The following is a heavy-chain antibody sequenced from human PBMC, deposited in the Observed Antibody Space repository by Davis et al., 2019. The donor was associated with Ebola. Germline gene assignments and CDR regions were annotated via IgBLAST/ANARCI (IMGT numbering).Heavy chain of an antibody. CDR2: ISDSGGST. CDR1: GFTFSSYA. J-gene: IGHJ4*02. CDR3: VVGATSYYFDY. Sequence: PGGSLRLSCAASGFTFSSYAMHWVRQAPGKGLEWVSGISDSGGSTYYADSVKGRFTISRDNSKNTLYLQMNSLRAEDTAVYYCVVGATSYYFDYWGQGALVTVSS. D-gene: IGHD1-26*01. V-gene: IGHV3-23*01.